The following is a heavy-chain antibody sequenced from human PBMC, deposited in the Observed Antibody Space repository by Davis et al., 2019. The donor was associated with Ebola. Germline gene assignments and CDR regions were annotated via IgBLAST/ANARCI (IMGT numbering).Heavy chain of an antibody. CDR1: GGAVTSGGYF. CDR2: LYSSGDI. V-gene: IGHV4-61*03. Sequence: PSETLSLTCAVSGGAVTSGGYFWAWIRQPPGKGLEWVGYLYSSGDIPLSPSLRSRASIFRDTFKNHFSVALTSVTAADTAVYYCARVGDFQGVYWGQGILVSVSS. CDR3: ARVGDFQGVY. J-gene: IGHJ4*02. D-gene: IGHD2-8*01.